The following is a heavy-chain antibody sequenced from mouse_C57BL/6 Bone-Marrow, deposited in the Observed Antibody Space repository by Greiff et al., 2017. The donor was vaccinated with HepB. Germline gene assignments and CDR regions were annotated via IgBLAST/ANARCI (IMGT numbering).Heavy chain of an antibody. J-gene: IGHJ2*01. V-gene: IGHV5-4*01. CDR1: GFTFSSYA. Sequence: EVKLMESGGGLVKPGGSLKLSCAASGFTFSSYAMSWVRQTPEKRLEWVATISDGGRYTYYPDNVKGRFTISRDNAKNNLYLQMSHLKSEDTAMYYCARDKDWGQGTTLTVSS. CDR3: ARDKD. CDR2: ISDGGRYT.